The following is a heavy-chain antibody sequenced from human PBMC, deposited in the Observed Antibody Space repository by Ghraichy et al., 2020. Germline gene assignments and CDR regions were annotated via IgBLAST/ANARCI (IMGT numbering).Heavy chain of an antibody. CDR2: TSGSDGVT. CDR1: GFIFTNYA. J-gene: IGHJ4*02. V-gene: IGHV3-23*01. Sequence: GGSLRLSCAASGFIFTNYAMSWVRQAPGKRLEWIAATSGSDGVTYHADSVKGRFTISRDNTNNMLYLQMNSLRAEDTAMYYWARGSVVSCFGATCYPIDYWGQGTLVTVSS. D-gene: IGHD2-8*02. CDR3: ARGSVVSCFGATCYPIDY.